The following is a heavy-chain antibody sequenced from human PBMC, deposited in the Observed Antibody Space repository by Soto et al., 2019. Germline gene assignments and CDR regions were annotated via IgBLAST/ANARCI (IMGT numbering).Heavy chain of an antibody. CDR3: ARDRSMVGGYCFDY. Sequence: XGSLSLTGATSGVSFSNFAMHWVRKAPGKGLEWVAVISDDATNKFYADSVKGRFTISRDNSKNTLYLQMNSLRPGDTAVYFCARDRSMVGGYCFDYWGQGNLVTVSS. D-gene: IGHD3-10*01. CDR1: GVSFSNFA. V-gene: IGHV3-30-3*01. CDR2: ISDDATNK. J-gene: IGHJ4*02.